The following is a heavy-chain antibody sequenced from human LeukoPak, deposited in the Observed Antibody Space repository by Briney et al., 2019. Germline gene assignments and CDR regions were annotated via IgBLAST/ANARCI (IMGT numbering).Heavy chain of an antibody. J-gene: IGHJ6*02. Sequence: SETLSRTCTVSGGSISSYYWSWIRQPPGKGLEWSGYIYYSGSTNYNPSLKSRVTISVDTSKNPFSLKLSSVTAADTAVYYCAGTRVVPAAIYYYYGMDVWGQGTTVTVSS. CDR2: IYYSGST. CDR3: AGTRVVPAAIYYYYGMDV. V-gene: IGHV4-59*08. CDR1: GGSISSYY. D-gene: IGHD2-2*01.